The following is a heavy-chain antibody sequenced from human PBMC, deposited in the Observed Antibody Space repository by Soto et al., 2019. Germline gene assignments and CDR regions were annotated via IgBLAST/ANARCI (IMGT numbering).Heavy chain of an antibody. J-gene: IGHJ5*02. D-gene: IGHD4-17*01. CDR1: GYTLTELS. V-gene: IGHV1-24*01. CDR3: ARRGTTVFPQDWFDP. CDR2: FDPEDGET. Sequence: ASVKVSCKVSGYTLTELSMHWVRQAPGKGLEWMGGFDPEDGETIYAQKFQGRVTMTEDTSASTAYMELSSLRSEDTAVYYCARRGTTVFPQDWFDPWGPGTLVTVSS.